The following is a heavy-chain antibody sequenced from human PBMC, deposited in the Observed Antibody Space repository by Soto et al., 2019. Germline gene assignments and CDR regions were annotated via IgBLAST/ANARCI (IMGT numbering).Heavy chain of an antibody. CDR3: ARDRAPGYGMDV. CDR2: ISSSSSYT. D-gene: IGHD1-26*01. Sequence: PGGSLRLSCAASGFTVSDYYMSWIRQAPGKGLEWVSYISSSSSYTNYADSVKGRFTISRDHAKNSLYLQMNSLRAEDTAVYYCARDRAPGYGMDVWGQGTKVTVSS. V-gene: IGHV3-11*06. J-gene: IGHJ6*02. CDR1: GFTVSDYY.